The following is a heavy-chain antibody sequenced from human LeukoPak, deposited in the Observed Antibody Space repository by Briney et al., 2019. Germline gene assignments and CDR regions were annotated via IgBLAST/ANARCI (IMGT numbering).Heavy chain of an antibody. CDR2: ISSSSSYI. CDR3: ARAYYYDSSGLYYYYGMDV. CDR1: GFTFSSYS. J-gene: IGHJ6*02. Sequence: GGSLRLSCAASGFTFSSYSMNWVRQAPGKGLEWVSSISSSSSYIYYADSVKGRFTISRDNAKNSLYLQMNSLRAEDTAMYYCARAYYYDSSGLYYYYGMDVWGQGTTVTVSS. D-gene: IGHD3-22*01. V-gene: IGHV3-21*01.